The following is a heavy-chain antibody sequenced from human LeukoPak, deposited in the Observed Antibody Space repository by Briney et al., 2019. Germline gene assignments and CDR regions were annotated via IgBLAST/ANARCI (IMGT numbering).Heavy chain of an antibody. V-gene: IGHV1-69*04. CDR3: ARGHYDILTGYPDDAFDI. CDR1: GYTFTGYY. CDR2: IIPILGIA. D-gene: IGHD3-9*01. J-gene: IGHJ3*02. Sequence: SVKVSCKASGYTFTGYYMHWVRQAPGQGLEWMGRIIPILGIANYAQKFQGRVTITADKSTSTAYMELSSLRSEDTAVYYCARGHYDILTGYPDDAFDIWGQGTMVTVSS.